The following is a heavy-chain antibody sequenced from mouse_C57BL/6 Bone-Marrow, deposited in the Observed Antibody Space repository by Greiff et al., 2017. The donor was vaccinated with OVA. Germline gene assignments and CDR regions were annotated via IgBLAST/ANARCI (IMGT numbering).Heavy chain of an antibody. V-gene: IGHV5-6*01. CDR2: ISSGGSYT. Sequence: EVKVVESGGDLVKPGGSLKLSCAASGFTFSSYGMSWVRQTPDKRLEWVATISSGGSYTYYPDSVKGRFSISRDNAKNTLYLQSSSLKSEDTAMYYCARHHYYGSSYVGWFAYWGQGTLVTVSA. CDR1: GFTFSSYG. D-gene: IGHD1-1*01. J-gene: IGHJ3*01. CDR3: ARHHYYGSSYVGWFAY.